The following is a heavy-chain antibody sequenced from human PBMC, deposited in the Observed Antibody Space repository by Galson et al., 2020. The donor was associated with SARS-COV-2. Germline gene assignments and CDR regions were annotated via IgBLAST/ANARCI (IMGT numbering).Heavy chain of an antibody. V-gene: IGHV3-23*01. CDR1: GFAFNNYA. CDR3: AKDQRFLEWLLPFDY. Sequence: GGSLRLSCAASGFAFNNYAMSWVRQAPGKGLEWVSAISGTGGRTYYADSVKGRFTISRDTSRNTLYLQMSDLRAEDTAVYYCAKDQRFLEWLLPFDYWGQGTLVTVSS. CDR2: ISGTGGRT. J-gene: IGHJ4*02. D-gene: IGHD3-3*01.